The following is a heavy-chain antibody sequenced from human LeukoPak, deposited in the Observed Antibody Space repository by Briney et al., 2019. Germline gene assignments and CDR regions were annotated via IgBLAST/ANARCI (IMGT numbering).Heavy chain of an antibody. D-gene: IGHD3-3*01. CDR2: ISYDGSNK. CDR3: ARAEWRANAFDI. J-gene: IGHJ3*02. Sequence: GGSLRLSCAASGFTFSSYAMSWVRQAPGKGLEWVAVISYDGSNKYYADSVKGRFTISRDNSKNTLYLQMNSLRAEDTAVYYCARAEWRANAFDIWGQGTMVTVSS. V-gene: IGHV3-30*14. CDR1: GFTFSSYA.